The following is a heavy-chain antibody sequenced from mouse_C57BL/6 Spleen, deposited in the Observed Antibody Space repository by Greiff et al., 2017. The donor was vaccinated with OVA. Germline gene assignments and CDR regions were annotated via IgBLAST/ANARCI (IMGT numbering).Heavy chain of an antibody. Sequence: VQLQQSGAELVRPGASVTLSCKASGYTFTDYEMHWVKQTPVHGLEWIGAIDPETGGTAYNQKFKGKAILTADKSSSTAYMELRSLTSEDSAVYYCTSSSLLFEFAYWGQGTLVTVSA. CDR2: IDPETGGT. J-gene: IGHJ3*01. CDR3: TSSSLLFEFAY. D-gene: IGHD2-1*01. V-gene: IGHV1-15*01. CDR1: GYTFTDYE.